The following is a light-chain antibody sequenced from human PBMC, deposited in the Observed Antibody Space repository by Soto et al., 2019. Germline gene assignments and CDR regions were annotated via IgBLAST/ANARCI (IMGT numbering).Light chain of an antibody. CDR1: SSNIGNNY. CDR3: GTWDSSLSASYV. V-gene: IGLV1-51*02. Sequence: QSVLTQPPSVSAAPGQKVTISCSGSSSNIGNNYVSWYQQLPGTAPKLLIYENNKRPSGIPDRFSGSKSGTSATLGITGLQTGDEADYYCGTWDSSLSASYVFGTGTKRTVL. J-gene: IGLJ1*01. CDR2: ENN.